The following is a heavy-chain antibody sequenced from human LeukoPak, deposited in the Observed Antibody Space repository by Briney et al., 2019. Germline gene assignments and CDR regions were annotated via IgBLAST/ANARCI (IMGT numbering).Heavy chain of an antibody. J-gene: IGHJ5*02. CDR3: ARGYCSSTSCYSHWFDP. CDR1: GGSFSGYY. CDR2: INHSGST. Sequence: SETLSLTXAVYGGSFSGYYWSWIRQPPGKGLEWIGEINHSGSTNYNPSLKSRVTISADTSKNQFSLKLSSVTAADTAVYYCARGYCSSTSCYSHWFDPWGQGTLVTVSS. V-gene: IGHV4-34*01. D-gene: IGHD2-2*01.